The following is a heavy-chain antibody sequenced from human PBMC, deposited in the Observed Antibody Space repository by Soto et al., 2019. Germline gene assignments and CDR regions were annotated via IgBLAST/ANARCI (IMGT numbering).Heavy chain of an antibody. D-gene: IGHD3-10*01. Sequence: SETLSLTCAVAGGSISSGGYSWSWIRQPPGKGLEWIGCIYHSGSTYYNPSLKSRVTISLDSSKNQFSLKLSSVTAADTAVYFCARIGFGANWFDPWGQGTLVTVSS. CDR2: IYHSGST. V-gene: IGHV4-30-2*01. CDR1: GGSISSGGYS. J-gene: IGHJ5*02. CDR3: ARIGFGANWFDP.